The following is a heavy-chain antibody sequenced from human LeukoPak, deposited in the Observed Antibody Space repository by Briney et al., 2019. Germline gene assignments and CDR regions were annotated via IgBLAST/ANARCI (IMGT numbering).Heavy chain of an antibody. V-gene: IGHV1-46*01. D-gene: IGHD2-21*02. CDR3: ARSECGGDCYADNYYYYYMDV. CDR1: GYTFTSYY. CDR2: INPSTNST. Sequence: ASVEVSCKASGYTFTSYYMHWVRQAPGQGLEWMGIINPSTNSTSYAQKFQGRVTMTRDTSASTVYMELSSLRSEDTAVYYCARSECGGDCYADNYYYYYMDVWGKGTTVTVSS. J-gene: IGHJ6*03.